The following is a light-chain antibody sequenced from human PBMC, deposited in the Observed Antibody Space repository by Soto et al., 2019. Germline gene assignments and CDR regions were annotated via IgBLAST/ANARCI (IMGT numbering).Light chain of an antibody. J-gene: IGKJ1*01. CDR2: DAS. Sequence: ERVMTQTRGTLSVSPGERGTLSCMASQRVSSYLAWYQQKPGQAPRLLISDASDRATGIPDRFSGSGSGTDFTLTISRLVPEDFAVYYCQQYGDSPVTFGQGTKVDI. CDR1: QRVSSY. CDR3: QQYGDSPVT. V-gene: IGKV3-20*01.